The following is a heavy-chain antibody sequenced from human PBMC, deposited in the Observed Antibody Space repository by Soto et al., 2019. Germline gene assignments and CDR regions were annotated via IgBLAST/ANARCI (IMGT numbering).Heavy chain of an antibody. D-gene: IGHD3-22*01. J-gene: IGHJ3*01. V-gene: IGHV4-30-2*01. CDR3: ARELLFYDSDGFSWDDAFDL. CDR2: IYQSGST. Sequence: TLSLTCAVSGGSLSSSAYSWSWIRQPPGKGLEWIGFIYQSGSTYYNPSLKSRVTMSLDRPKNQFSLKLSSVTAADTAVYHCARELLFYDSDGFSWDDAFDLWGQGTTVTVSS. CDR1: GGSLSSSAYS.